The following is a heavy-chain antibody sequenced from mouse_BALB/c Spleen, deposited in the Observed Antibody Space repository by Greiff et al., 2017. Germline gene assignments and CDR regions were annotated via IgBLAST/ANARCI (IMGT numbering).Heavy chain of an antibody. V-gene: IGHV7-3*02. J-gene: IGHJ3*01. D-gene: IGHD2-4*01. CDR1: GFTFTDYY. CDR3: ARGHYDYAWFAY. Sequence: EVQLQESGGGLVQPGGSLRLSCATSGFTFTDYYMSWVRQPPGKALEWLGFIRNKANGYTTEYSASVKGRFTISRDNSQSILYLQMNTLRAEDSATYYCARGHYDYAWFAYWGQGTLVTVSA. CDR2: IRNKANGYTT.